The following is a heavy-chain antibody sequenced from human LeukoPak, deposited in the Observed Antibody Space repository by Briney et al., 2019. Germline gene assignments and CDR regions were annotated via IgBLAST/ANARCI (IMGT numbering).Heavy chain of an antibody. D-gene: IGHD3-3*01. V-gene: IGHV7-4-1*02. J-gene: IGHJ4*02. CDR2: INTNTGNP. Sequence: ASVKVSCKASSYTFTSYGMSWVRQAPGQGLEWMGWINTNTGNPTYAQGFTGRFVFSLDTSVSAAYLQISSLKAEDTAVYSCPRGRDFWSGSPFDYWGQGTRVTVSS. CDR1: SYTFTSYG. CDR3: PRGRDFWSGSPFDY.